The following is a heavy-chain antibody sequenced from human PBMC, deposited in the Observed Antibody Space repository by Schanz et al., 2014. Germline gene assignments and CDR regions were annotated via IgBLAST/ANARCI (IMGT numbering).Heavy chain of an antibody. CDR1: GFTVNTNY. Sequence: VQLVESGGGLIQPGGSLRLSCAVSGFTVNTNYMSWVRQAPGKGLEWISSMYINSGSIQYADSVKGRFIISRDSSKNTLFLQMNSLRAEDTAVYFCARDGGRDGYNLAFDVWGQGTLVTVSS. J-gene: IGHJ3*01. V-gene: IGHV3-53*01. D-gene: IGHD5-12*01. CDR3: ARDGGRDGYNLAFDV. CDR2: MYINSGSI.